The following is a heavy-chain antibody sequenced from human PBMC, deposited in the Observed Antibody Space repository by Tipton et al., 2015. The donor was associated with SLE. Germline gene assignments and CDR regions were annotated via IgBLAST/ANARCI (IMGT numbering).Heavy chain of an antibody. D-gene: IGHD3-16*01. Sequence: GLVKPSETLSLTCSVSGGSISSSSYYWGWIRQPPGKGLEWIGNIYYSGSTYYNPSLKSRVTISVDTSKNQFSLKLSSVTAADTAVYYCARASGGANYYYMDVWGKGTTVTVSS. J-gene: IGHJ6*03. CDR1: GGSISSSSYY. V-gene: IGHV4-39*07. CDR2: IYYSGST. CDR3: ARASGGANYYYMDV.